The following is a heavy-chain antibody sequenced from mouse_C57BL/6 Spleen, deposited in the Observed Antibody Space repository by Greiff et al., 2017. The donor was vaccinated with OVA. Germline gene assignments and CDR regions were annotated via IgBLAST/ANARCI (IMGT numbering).Heavy chain of an antibody. D-gene: IGHD1-1*01. J-gene: IGHJ2*01. Sequence: QVQLQQPGAELVMPGASVKLSCKASGYTFTSYWMHWVKQRPGQGLEWIGEIDPSDSYTNYNQKFKGKSTLTVDKSSSTAYMQLSSLTSEDSAVYYCARILHYYGSRYFDYWGQGTTLTVSS. CDR1: GYTFTSYW. V-gene: IGHV1-69*01. CDR3: ARILHYYGSRYFDY. CDR2: IDPSDSYT.